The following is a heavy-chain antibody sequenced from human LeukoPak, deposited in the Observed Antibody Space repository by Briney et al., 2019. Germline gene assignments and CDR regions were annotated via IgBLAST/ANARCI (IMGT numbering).Heavy chain of an antibody. CDR2: INHSGST. J-gene: IGHJ4*02. CDR3: AKGIVGASRGLFDY. V-gene: IGHV4-34*01. D-gene: IGHD1-26*01. Sequence: SETLSLTCAVYGGSFSGYYLSWIRQSPGKGLESIGEINHSGSTNYNPSLKSRVTISVDTSMNQFSLKLSSVTAADTAVYYCAKGIVGASRGLFDYWGQGILVTVSS. CDR1: GGSFSGYY.